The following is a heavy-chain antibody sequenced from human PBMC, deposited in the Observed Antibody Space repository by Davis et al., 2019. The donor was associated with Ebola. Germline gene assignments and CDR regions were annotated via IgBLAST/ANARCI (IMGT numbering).Heavy chain of an antibody. CDR2: INPNSGNT. CDR1: GYSFKNYA. J-gene: IGHJ4*02. CDR3: ARAVRYAVVVSRSSRKYYFDY. Sequence: ASVKVSCKASGYSFKNYAISWVRQAPGQGLEWMGWINPNSGNTGYAQKFQGRVTMTRNTSISTVYMELSSLRSEDTAVYYCARAVRYAVVVSRSSRKYYFDYWGQGTLVTVSS. V-gene: IGHV1-8*02. D-gene: IGHD2-2*01.